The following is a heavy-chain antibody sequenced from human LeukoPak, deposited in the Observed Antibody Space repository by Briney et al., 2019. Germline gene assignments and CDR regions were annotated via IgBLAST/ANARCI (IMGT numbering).Heavy chain of an antibody. CDR1: GYIFADYF. CDR3: ARDVSSTPNWEFDY. V-gene: IGHV1-2*06. J-gene: IGHJ4*02. CDR2: INANSCGT. Sequence: SVKVSCKTSGYIFADYFIHWVRQAPGQGREWMGRINANSCGTEYQQKFQGRVTMTRDTSISTAYVEVNWLISDDTAIYYCARDVSSTPNWEFDYWGQGTLVTVSS. D-gene: IGHD1-26*01.